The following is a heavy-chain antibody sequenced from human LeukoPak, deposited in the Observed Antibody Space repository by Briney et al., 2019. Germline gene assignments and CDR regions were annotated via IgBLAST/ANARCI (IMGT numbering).Heavy chain of an antibody. J-gene: IGHJ4*02. D-gene: IGHD3-10*01. CDR3: ASEFGTPQKGY. Sequence: PGGSLRLSCAASGFTVSSNYMSWVRQAPGKGLEWVSVIYSGGSTYYADSVKGRFTISRDNSKNTLYLQMNSLRAEDTAVYYCASEFGTPQKGYWGQGTLVTVSS. V-gene: IGHV3-66*01. CDR2: IYSGGST. CDR1: GFTVSSNY.